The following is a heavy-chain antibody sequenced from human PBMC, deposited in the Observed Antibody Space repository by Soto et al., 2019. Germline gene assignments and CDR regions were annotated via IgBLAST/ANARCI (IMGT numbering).Heavy chain of an antibody. CDR1: GFTVSSNY. CDR3: AREVGHGGFDP. V-gene: IGHV3-53*04. Sequence: EVQLVESGGGLVQPGGSLRLSCAASGFTVSSNYMSWVRQAPGKGLEWVSVIYSGGSTYYADSVKGGFTTSRHNYKNTLYLQMSSLRAEDTAVYYCAREVGHGGFDPWGQGTLVTVSS. CDR2: IYSGGST. J-gene: IGHJ5*02.